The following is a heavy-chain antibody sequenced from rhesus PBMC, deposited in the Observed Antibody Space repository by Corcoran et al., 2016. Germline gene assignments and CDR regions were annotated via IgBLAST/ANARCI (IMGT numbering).Heavy chain of an antibody. CDR2: IGGTTGTT. Sequence: VQLQESGPGLVKPSETLSLTCDVSGGSIRGFYWNWIRQPPGKGLEWIGYIGGTTGTTKYKPSLKSQVTNSTDTSKNQSSQTLNSLTAEDTAVYYCASSDAVGTAIDCWGQGVLVTVSS. V-gene: IGHV4-165*02. CDR1: GGSIRGFY. CDR3: ASSDAVGTAIDC. J-gene: IGHJ4*01. D-gene: IGHD5-30*01.